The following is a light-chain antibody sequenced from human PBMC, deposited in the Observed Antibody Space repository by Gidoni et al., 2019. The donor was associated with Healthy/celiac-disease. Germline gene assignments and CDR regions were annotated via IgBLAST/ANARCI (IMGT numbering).Light chain of an antibody. Sequence: QSVLTQPPSVSWAPGQRVTISCTGSSSNIGAGYDVPWYPQLPGTAPKLLIYGNSNRPSGVPDRFSGSKSGTSASLAITGLQAEDEADYYCQSYDSSLSGVVFGGGTKLTVL. V-gene: IGLV1-40*01. CDR3: QSYDSSLSGVV. CDR2: GNS. CDR1: SSNIGAGYD. J-gene: IGLJ2*01.